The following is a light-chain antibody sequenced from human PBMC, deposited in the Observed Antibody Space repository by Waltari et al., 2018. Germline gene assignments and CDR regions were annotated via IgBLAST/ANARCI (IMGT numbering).Light chain of an antibody. Sequence: EIVLTQSPATLSVSSGESAPLSCRASQSVRTFLAWFQQKPGQAPRLLIYDASKRATGIPARFSGSGSGTDFSLTIRSLEPEDFAIYYCQQRSNWPMYTFGQGTKLEIK. CDR2: DAS. CDR3: QQRSNWPMYT. J-gene: IGKJ2*01. V-gene: IGKV3-11*01. CDR1: QSVRTF.